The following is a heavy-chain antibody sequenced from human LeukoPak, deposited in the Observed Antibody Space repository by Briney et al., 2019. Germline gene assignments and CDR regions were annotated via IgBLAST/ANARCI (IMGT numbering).Heavy chain of an antibody. D-gene: IGHD3-22*01. J-gene: IGHJ4*02. CDR2: IYYTGST. CDR1: GGSISSGSYY. V-gene: IGHV4-61*10. CDR3: ARGSGYFHY. Sequence: PSQTLSLTCTVSGGSISSGSYYWSWIRQPAGKGLEWIGSIYYTGSTKYSPSLKSRVTISVDTSKNQFSLNLNSVTAADTAVYYCARGSGYFHYWGQGTLVTVSS.